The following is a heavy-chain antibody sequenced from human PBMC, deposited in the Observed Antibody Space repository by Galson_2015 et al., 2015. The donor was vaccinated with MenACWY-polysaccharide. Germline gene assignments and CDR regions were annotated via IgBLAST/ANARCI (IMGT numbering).Heavy chain of an antibody. V-gene: IGHV4-39*01. J-gene: IGHJ4*02. D-gene: IGHD3-22*01. Sequence: SETMSLTCTVSGDSMSSSSYYWGWIRQPPGKGLEWVGTIYYSGTTYYNPSLKSRVTISVDTSKNQFSLRLTFVTAADTAVYYCARQKRGYYDTSDYQGDYFDYWGQGTLVTVSS. CDR1: GDSMSSSSYY. CDR2: IYYSGTT. CDR3: ARQKRGYYDTSDYQGDYFDY.